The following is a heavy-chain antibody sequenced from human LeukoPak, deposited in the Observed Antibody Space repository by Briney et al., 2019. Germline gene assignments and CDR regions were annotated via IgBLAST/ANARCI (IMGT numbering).Heavy chain of an antibody. D-gene: IGHD3-22*01. CDR3: AKDLPSYYYDSSGYYGY. CDR1: GFTFSSYA. J-gene: IGHJ4*02. V-gene: IGHV3-23*01. Sequence: GGSLRLSCAVSGFTFSSYAMTWVRQAPGKGLEWVSAITGSGGTTYYVDSVKGRFTISRDNSKNTLYLQMNSLRAEDTAVYYCAKDLPSYYYDSSGYYGYWGQGTLVTVSS. CDR2: ITGSGGTT.